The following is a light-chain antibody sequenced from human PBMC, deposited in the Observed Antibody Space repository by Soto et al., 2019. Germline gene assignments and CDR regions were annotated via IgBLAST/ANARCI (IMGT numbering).Light chain of an antibody. V-gene: IGLV2-8*01. Sequence: QSALTQPPSASGSPGQSVTISCTGTKSDIGVYDFVSWYQHHPGKAPRLIIYEVVQRPSGVPDRFSGSKSGNTASLTISGLQADDEANYYCSSYTSSNTPYVFGTGTKVTVL. CDR2: EVV. J-gene: IGLJ1*01. CDR3: SSYTSSNTPYV. CDR1: KSDIGVYDF.